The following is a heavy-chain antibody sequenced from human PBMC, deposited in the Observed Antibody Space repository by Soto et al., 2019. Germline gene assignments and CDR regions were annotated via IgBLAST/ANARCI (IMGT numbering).Heavy chain of an antibody. D-gene: IGHD2-15*01. Sequence: PSETLSLTCTVSGGSISSSRYYWGWIRQPPGKGLEWIGSIYYSGSTYYNPSLKSRVTISVDTSKNQFPLKLSSVTAADTAVYYCARLEIYCSGGSCYSGPGMDVWGQGTTVT. CDR1: GGSISSSRYY. J-gene: IGHJ6*02. CDR2: IYYSGST. V-gene: IGHV4-39*01. CDR3: ARLEIYCSGGSCYSGPGMDV.